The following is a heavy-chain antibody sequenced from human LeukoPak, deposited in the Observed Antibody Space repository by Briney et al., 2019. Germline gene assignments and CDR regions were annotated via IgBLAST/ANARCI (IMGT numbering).Heavy chain of an antibody. V-gene: IGHV3-11*01. CDR2: ISSSSSTK. CDR3: AKAGSIRFDY. Sequence: PSETLSLTCTASGYSISSGYYWGWIRQPPGKGLEWVSYISSSSSTKYYADSVKGRFTISRDNSKNTLYLQMNSLRAEDTAVYYCAKAGSIRFDYWGQGTLVTVSS. D-gene: IGHD1-26*01. CDR1: GYSISSGYY. J-gene: IGHJ4*02.